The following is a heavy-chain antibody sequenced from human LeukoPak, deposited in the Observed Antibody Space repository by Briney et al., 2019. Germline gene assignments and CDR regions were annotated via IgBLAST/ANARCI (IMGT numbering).Heavy chain of an antibody. CDR1: GGSFSGYY. V-gene: IGHV4-34*01. Sequence: PSETLSLTCAVYGGSFSGYYWSWNRQPPGKGLEWIGEINHSGSTNYNPSLKSRVTISVDTSKNQFSLKLSSVTAADTAVYYCARVPSYDFWSGYSFDYWGQGTLVTVSS. D-gene: IGHD3-3*01. J-gene: IGHJ4*02. CDR2: INHSGST. CDR3: ARVPSYDFWSGYSFDY.